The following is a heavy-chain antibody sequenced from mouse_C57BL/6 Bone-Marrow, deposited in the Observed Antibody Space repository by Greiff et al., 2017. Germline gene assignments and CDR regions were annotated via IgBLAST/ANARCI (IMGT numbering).Heavy chain of an antibody. Sequence: VQLQQSGAELVKPGASVKLSCTASGFNIKDYYMHWVKQRTEQGLEWIGRIDPEDGETKYAPKFPGKATITADTSSNTAYLQLSSLTSEDTAVYYCASVVATGTWAYWGQGTLVTVSA. CDR3: ASVVATGTWAY. J-gene: IGHJ3*01. CDR1: GFNIKDYY. D-gene: IGHD1-1*01. V-gene: IGHV14-2*01. CDR2: IDPEDGET.